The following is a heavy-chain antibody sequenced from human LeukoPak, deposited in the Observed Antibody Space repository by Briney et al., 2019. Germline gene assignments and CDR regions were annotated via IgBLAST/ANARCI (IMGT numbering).Heavy chain of an antibody. CDR3: ASCSGGSCYSGGSDAFDI. Sequence: PGGSLRLSCAASGFTFSSYAMSWVRQAPGKGLEWVSAISANGGSTYDADSVKGRFTISRDNSKNTLYLQMNSLRAEDTAVYYCASCSGGSCYSGGSDAFDIWGQGTMVTVSS. D-gene: IGHD2-15*01. J-gene: IGHJ3*02. CDR2: ISANGGST. V-gene: IGHV3-23*01. CDR1: GFTFSSYA.